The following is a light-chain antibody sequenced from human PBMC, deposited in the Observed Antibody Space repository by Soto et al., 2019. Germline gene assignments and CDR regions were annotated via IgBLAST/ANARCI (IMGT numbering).Light chain of an antibody. J-gene: IGKJ5*01. V-gene: IGKV3-20*01. CDR1: QSVRSRS. CDR2: GAS. CDR3: QQYSALPMT. Sequence: DIVLTQSPDTLSLSPGERATLSCRASQSVRSRSLAWYQHNPGQAPRLLMYGASSRATGIPDRFSGSWAGTDFTLTISRLEPDDFGVYFCQQYSALPMTFGQGTRLEIK.